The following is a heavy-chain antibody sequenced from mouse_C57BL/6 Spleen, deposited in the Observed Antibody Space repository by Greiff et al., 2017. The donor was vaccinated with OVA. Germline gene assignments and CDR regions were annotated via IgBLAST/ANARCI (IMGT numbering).Heavy chain of an antibody. Sequence: QVQLQQPGAELVKPGASVTMSCKASGYTFTSYWITWVKQRPGQGLEWIGDIYPGSGSTNYNEKFKSKATLTVDTSSSTAYMQLSSLTSEDSAVYYCARSGGNYAWYFDVWGTGTTVTVSS. J-gene: IGHJ1*03. CDR2: IYPGSGST. CDR3: ARSGGNYAWYFDV. V-gene: IGHV1-55*01. D-gene: IGHD2-1*01. CDR1: GYTFTSYW.